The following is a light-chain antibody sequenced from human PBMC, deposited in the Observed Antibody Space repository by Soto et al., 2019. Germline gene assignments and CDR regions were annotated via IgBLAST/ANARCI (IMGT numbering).Light chain of an antibody. J-gene: IGKJ1*01. CDR3: QQYNSYSRT. CDR1: QSVSSSY. CDR2: GAS. Sequence: ENVLTQSPGTLSLSPGERATLSCRASQSVSSSYLAWYQQKPGQAPRLLIYGASSRATGIPDRFSGSGSGTEFTLTISSLQPDDFATYYCQQYNSYSRTFGQGTKVDIK. V-gene: IGKV3-20*01.